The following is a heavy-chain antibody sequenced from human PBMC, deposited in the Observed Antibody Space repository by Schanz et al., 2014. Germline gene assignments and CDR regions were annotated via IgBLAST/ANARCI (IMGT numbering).Heavy chain of an antibody. D-gene: IGHD3-10*01. Sequence: QVQLVQSGAELKNPGASVKVSCKASGYSFSAYYIHWMRQAPGQGLEWLGRFTHISQKFQGRVTMTRDTSSTTAYMELNSLRLDDTAIYYCARDWSPGSKNAFDIWGPGTMVTVSS. V-gene: IGHV1-2*06. J-gene: IGHJ3*02. CDR2: FT. CDR3: ARDWSPGSKNAFDI. CDR1: GYSFSAYY.